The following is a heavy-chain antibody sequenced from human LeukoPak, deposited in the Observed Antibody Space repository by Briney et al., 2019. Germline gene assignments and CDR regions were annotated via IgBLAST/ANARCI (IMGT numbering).Heavy chain of an antibody. J-gene: IGHJ6*03. V-gene: IGHV3-20*04. CDR1: GFTFDDYG. CDR3: ARDGFLEWLYNYYMDV. D-gene: IGHD3-3*01. CDR2: INWNGGST. Sequence: PGGSLRLSCAASGFTFDDYGMSWVRQAPGKGLEWVSGINWNGGSTGYADSVKGRFTISRDNAKNSLYLQMNSLRAEDMALYYCARDGFLEWLYNYYMDVWGKGTTVTVSS.